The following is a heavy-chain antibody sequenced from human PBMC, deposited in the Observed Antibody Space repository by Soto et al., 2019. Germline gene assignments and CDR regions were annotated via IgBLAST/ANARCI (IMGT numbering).Heavy chain of an antibody. Sequence: SETLSLTCAVYGGSFSGYYWSWIRQPPEKGLEWIGEINHCGSTNYNPSLKSRVTISVDTSKNQFSLNLCSLTAADTAVYFCDSEDEGGDKMDVWGQGTTFTVSS. CDR3: DSEDEGGDKMDV. D-gene: IGHD2-21*02. V-gene: IGHV4-34*01. CDR1: GGSFSGYY. J-gene: IGHJ6*02. CDR2: INHCGST.